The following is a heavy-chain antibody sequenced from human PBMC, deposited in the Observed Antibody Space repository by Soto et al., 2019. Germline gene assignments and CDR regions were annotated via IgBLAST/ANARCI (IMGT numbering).Heavy chain of an antibody. V-gene: IGHV4-59*01. CDR2: IYYSGST. J-gene: IGHJ6*02. D-gene: IGHD1-7*01. CDR1: GGSISSYY. CDR3: AREGLTGTIGLYYYYGMDV. Sequence: SETLSLTCTVSGGSISSYYWSWIRQPPGKGLEWIGYIYYSGSTNYNPSLKSRVTISVDTSKNQFSLKLSSVTAADTAFYYCAREGLTGTIGLYYYYGMDVWGQGTTVTVSS.